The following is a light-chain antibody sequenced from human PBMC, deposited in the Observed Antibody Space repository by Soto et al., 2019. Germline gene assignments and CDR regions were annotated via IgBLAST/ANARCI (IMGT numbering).Light chain of an antibody. J-gene: IGKJ4*01. CDR3: QQYNNWPLT. V-gene: IGKV3-15*01. Sequence: EIVMTQSPATLSVSPGERATLSCRASQSVNTNLAWYQQKPGQAPRLLIYAASTRATGIPARFSGSGSGTDFTLTISILQSEDFAVYYCQQYNNWPLTFGGGTKVDIK. CDR1: QSVNTN. CDR2: AAS.